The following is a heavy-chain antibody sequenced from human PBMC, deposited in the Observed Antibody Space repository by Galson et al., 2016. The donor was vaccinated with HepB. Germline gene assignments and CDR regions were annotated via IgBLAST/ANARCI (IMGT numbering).Heavy chain of an antibody. CDR3: ARERAVRSFGTDTEPRFDY. J-gene: IGHJ4*02. CDR2: ILYSGSNS. D-gene: IGHD3-9*01. V-gene: IGHV3-33*01. Sequence: SLRLSCAASGFTFGDYDMHWVRQASGKGLQWVAIILYSGSNSYYGDSVKGRFTVSRDNSKNMLYLETNSLRADDTALYYCARERAVRSFGTDTEPRFDYWGQGTLVTVSS. CDR1: GFTFGDYD.